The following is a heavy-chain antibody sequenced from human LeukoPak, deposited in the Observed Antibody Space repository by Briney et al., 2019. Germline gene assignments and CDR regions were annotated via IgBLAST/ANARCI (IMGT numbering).Heavy chain of an antibody. CDR1: GYTFTGYY. Sequence: ASVKVPCKASGYTFTGYYMHWVRQAPGQGLEWMGWINPNSGGTNYAQKFQGRVTMTRDTSISTAYMELSRLRSDDTAVYYCARLFSGYRGYYFDYWGQGTLVTVSS. CDR3: ARLFSGYRGYYFDY. J-gene: IGHJ4*02. V-gene: IGHV1-2*02. D-gene: IGHD3-22*01. CDR2: INPNSGGT.